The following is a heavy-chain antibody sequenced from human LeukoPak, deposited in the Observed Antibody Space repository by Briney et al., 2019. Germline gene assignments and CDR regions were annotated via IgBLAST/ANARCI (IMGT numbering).Heavy chain of an antibody. V-gene: IGHV4-38-2*02. CDR3: ARALPRTIFGVVTSKRRNWFDP. D-gene: IGHD3-3*01. CDR2: IYHSGST. J-gene: IGHJ5*02. CDR1: GYSISSGYY. Sequence: PSETLSLTCTVSGYSISSGYYWGWIRQPPGKGLEWIGSIYHSGSTYYNPSLKSRVTISVDTSKNQFSLKLSSVTAADTAVYYCARALPRTIFGVVTSKRRNWFDPWGQGTLVTVSS.